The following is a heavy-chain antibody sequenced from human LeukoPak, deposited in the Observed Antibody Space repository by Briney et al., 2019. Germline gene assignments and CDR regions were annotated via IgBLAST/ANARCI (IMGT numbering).Heavy chain of an antibody. V-gene: IGHV4-4*02. CDR3: ARRPAAMSACVCFHY. Sequence: SGTLSLTCAVSGGSISSSNWWSWVRQPPGKGLEWIGEIYHSGSTNYNPSLKSRVTISVDKSKNQFSLKLSSVTAADTAVYYCARRPAAMSACVCFHYWGQGTLVTVSS. CDR2: IYHSGST. D-gene: IGHD2-2*01. CDR1: GGSISSSNW. J-gene: IGHJ4*02.